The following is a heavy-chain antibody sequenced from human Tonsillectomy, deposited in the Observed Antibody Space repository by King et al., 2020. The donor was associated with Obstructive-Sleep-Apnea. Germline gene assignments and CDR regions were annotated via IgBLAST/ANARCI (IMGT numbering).Heavy chain of an antibody. Sequence: QLVQSGAEVKNPGESLKISCKGSGYRLTNYWIAWVRQMPGKGLEWMGIIYPGDSDTRYSPSFQGQVTISADKSISTAYLQWSSLKASDTAMYYCASHYYGSGSYYRSPFDIWGQGTMVTVSS. J-gene: IGHJ3*02. CDR3: ASHYYGSGSYYRSPFDI. CDR1: GYRLTNYW. D-gene: IGHD3-10*01. CDR2: IYPGDSDT. V-gene: IGHV5-51*01.